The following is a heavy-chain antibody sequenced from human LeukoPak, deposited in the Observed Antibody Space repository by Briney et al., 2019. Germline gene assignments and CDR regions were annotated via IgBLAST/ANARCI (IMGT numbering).Heavy chain of an antibody. CDR3: AKARKSRGMPVDAVIVY. CDR1: GFTFSNYA. J-gene: IGHJ4*02. V-gene: IGHV3-23*01. Sequence: GGSLRLACAASGFTFSNYAMRWVRQAPGKGLEWVSGISGSGGGSVGGTYYADSVKGRFTISRDNSKNTLYLQMNRLRAEDTAVYYRAKARKSRGMPVDAVIVYWGQGTLVTVST. D-gene: IGHD6-19*01. CDR2: ISGSGGGSVGGT.